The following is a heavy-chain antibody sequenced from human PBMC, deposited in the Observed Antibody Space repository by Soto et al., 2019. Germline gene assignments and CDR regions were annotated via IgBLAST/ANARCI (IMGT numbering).Heavy chain of an antibody. V-gene: IGHV4-59*01. CDR3: ARRGCSSAGCPYYFDY. J-gene: IGHJ4*02. D-gene: IGHD2-2*01. CDR1: GGSISNYY. Sequence: QVQLQESGPGLVRPSETVSLTCTVSGGSISNYYWSWIRQPPGKGLEWIGYIYYSGSTNYNPSLKSRVTISVDTSKNQFSLQLNSVTAADTAVYYCARRGCSSAGCPYYFDYWGQGTLVTVSS. CDR2: IYYSGST.